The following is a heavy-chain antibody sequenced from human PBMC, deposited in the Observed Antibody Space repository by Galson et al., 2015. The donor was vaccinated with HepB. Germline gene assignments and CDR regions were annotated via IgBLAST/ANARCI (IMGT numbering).Heavy chain of an antibody. V-gene: IGHV3-73*01. CDR1: GFTFSDAA. CDR2: VRTKPNNYAT. Sequence: SLRLSCAASGFTFSDAAIHWVRLPSGKGLEWVGRVRTKPNNYATSYSASVKGRFTISRDDSKSTAYLQMDSLITEDTAVYYCTRHGEKPFDYWGQGTLVIVSS. CDR3: TRHGEKPFDY. J-gene: IGHJ4*02. D-gene: IGHD3-3*01.